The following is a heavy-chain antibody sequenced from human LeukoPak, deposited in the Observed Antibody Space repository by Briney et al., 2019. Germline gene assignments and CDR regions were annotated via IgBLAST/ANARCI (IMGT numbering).Heavy chain of an antibody. J-gene: IGHJ4*02. Sequence: TSVKVSCKASGFTFTSSAVQWVRQARGQRLEWIGWIVVGSGNTNYAQRFQERVTITRDMSTSTAYMELSSLRSEDTAVYYCAASPDYYDSSGYSYYFDYWGQGTLVTVSS. CDR2: IVVGSGNT. V-gene: IGHV1-58*01. CDR3: AASPDYYDSSGYSYYFDY. CDR1: GFTFTSSA. D-gene: IGHD3-22*01.